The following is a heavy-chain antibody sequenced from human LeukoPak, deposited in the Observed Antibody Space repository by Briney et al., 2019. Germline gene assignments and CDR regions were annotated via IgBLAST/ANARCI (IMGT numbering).Heavy chain of an antibody. CDR1: GGSISSSSYY. Sequence: PSETLSLTCTVSGGSISSSSYYWGWIRQPPGKGLEWIGSIYYSGSTYYNPSLKSRVTISVDTSKNQFSLKLSSVSAADTAVYYCVGFGEESTYDCVWGSYRHSPDYWGQGTLVTVSS. V-gene: IGHV4-39*01. J-gene: IGHJ4*02. D-gene: IGHD3-16*02. CDR2: IYYSGST. CDR3: VGFGEESTYDCVWGSYRHSPDY.